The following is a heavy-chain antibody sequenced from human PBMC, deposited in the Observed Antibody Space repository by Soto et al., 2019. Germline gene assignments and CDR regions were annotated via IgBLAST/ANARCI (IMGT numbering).Heavy chain of an antibody. V-gene: IGHV3-23*01. CDR1: GFTFSSYA. D-gene: IGHD2-2*01. J-gene: IGHJ6*03. Sequence: GGSLRLSCAASGFTFSSYAMSWVRQAPGKGLEWVSAISGSGGSTYYADSVKGRFTISRDNSKNTLYLQMNSLRAEDTAVYYCAKFPVKKIVPAASFYYYYYMDVWGKGTTVTVSS. CDR2: ISGSGGST. CDR3: AKFPVKKIVPAASFYYYYYMDV.